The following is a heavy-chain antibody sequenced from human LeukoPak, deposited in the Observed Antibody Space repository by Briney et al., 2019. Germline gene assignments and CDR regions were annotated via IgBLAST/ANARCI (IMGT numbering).Heavy chain of an antibody. V-gene: IGHV3-23*01. CDR1: GFTFSSYA. CDR2: ISGSGGST. Sequence: GGCLRLSCAASGFTFSSYAMSWVRQAPGKGLEWVSAISGSGGSTYYADSVKGRFTISRDNSKNTLFLQMNTLRADDTAVYYCATTKQARRYFDYWGQGTLVTVSS. J-gene: IGHJ4*02. D-gene: IGHD1-1*01. CDR3: ATTKQARRYFDY.